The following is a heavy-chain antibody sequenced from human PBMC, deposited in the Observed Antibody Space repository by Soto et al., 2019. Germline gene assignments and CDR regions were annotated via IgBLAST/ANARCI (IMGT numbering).Heavy chain of an antibody. V-gene: IGHV1-8*01. Sequence: QVRLVQSGAEVKKPGASVKVSCKASGYTFTSSDINWVRQATGQGLEWMGWMNPNSGNSGHAQKFQGRVTMTRNNSISTAYMELSSLSSEDTAVYYCARVGWGSRWEIDGLDVWGQGTTVTVSS. CDR2: MNPNSGNS. CDR3: ARVGWGSRWEIDGLDV. CDR1: GYTFTSSD. J-gene: IGHJ6*02. D-gene: IGHD6-13*01.